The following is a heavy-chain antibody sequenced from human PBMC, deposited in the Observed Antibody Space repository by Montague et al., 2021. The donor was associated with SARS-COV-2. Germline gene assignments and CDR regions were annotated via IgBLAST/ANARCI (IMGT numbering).Heavy chain of an antibody. CDR2: IHNSGSN. Sequence: SETLSLTCSVSGGSIGSNNWSWPRHPPGKGLGWIGLIHNSGSNTTSPSFKSRVTISIDTPKNQFSLKLSSVTAADTAVYYCARSLDPSGTYYLPYWGQGALVTVSS. CDR3: ARSLDPSGTYYLPY. J-gene: IGHJ4*02. V-gene: IGHV4-59*13. CDR1: GGSIGSNN. D-gene: IGHD3-10*01.